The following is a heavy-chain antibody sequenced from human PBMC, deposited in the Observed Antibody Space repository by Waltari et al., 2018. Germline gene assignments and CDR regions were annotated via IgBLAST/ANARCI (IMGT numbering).Heavy chain of an antibody. CDR3: ARDQDYSNDY. Sequence: QVQLVQSGAEVKKPGASVKVSCKASGYTFTGYYMHWVRQAPGQGLEWMGRINPNSCDTNYAQKFQGRVTMTRDTSISPAYMELRRLRSDDTAVYYCARDQDYSNDYWGQGTLVTVSS. V-gene: IGHV1-2*06. D-gene: IGHD4-4*01. J-gene: IGHJ4*02. CDR2: INPNSCDT. CDR1: GYTFTGYY.